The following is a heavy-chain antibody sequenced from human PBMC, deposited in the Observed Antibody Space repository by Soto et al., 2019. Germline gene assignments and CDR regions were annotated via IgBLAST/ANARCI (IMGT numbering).Heavy chain of an antibody. Sequence: VQLLESGGGLVQPGGSLRLSCAASGFTFSNYVMSWVRQAPGKGLEWVSVISGGGSTTYYADSVKGRFTISRDNSKNTLWLHMSSLRAEDTAVYYCANKASGTKGWFDPWGQGTLVTVSS. CDR3: ANKASGTKGWFDP. CDR2: ISGGGSTT. V-gene: IGHV3-23*01. J-gene: IGHJ5*02. D-gene: IGHD6-13*01. CDR1: GFTFSNYV.